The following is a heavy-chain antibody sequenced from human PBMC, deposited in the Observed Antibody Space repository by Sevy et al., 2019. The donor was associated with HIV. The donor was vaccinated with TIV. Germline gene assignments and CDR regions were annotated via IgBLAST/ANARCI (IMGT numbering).Heavy chain of an antibody. J-gene: IGHJ4*02. CDR1: GFTFSDYS. Sequence: GGSLRLSCAASGFTFSDYSMNWVRQAPGKGLEWVSYISSSSSPIYYADSVKGRFTISRDNAKNSLYLQMNRLRDEDTAAYYCARNGDYDYWGQGTLVTVSS. D-gene: IGHD4-17*01. CDR3: ARNGDYDY. V-gene: IGHV3-48*02. CDR2: ISSSSSPI.